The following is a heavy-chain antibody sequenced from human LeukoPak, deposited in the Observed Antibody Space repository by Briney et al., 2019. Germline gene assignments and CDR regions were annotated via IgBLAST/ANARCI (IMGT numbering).Heavy chain of an antibody. CDR1: GFTVSSNY. CDR2: IDSGSLT. J-gene: IGHJ4*02. D-gene: IGHD3-16*01. CDR3: VYVNAVMATCEY. Sequence: RGSLRLSCAAPGFTVSSNYMTWVRQAPGKGPDRVSVIDSGSLTDYADSVKGRFTNARHNSKITLYLQMNSLRVDDTAIYYCVYVNAVMATCEYWGQGTLVTVSS. V-gene: IGHV3-53*04.